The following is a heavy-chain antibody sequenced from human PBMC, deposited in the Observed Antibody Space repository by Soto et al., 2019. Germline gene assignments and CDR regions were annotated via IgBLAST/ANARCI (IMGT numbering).Heavy chain of an antibody. CDR3: ARERGIRYDFWSGPTPLDY. D-gene: IGHD3-3*01. Sequence: QVQLVESGGGVVQPGRSLRLSCAASGFTFSSYGMHWVRQAPGKGLEWVAVIWYDGSNKYYADSVKGRFTISRDNSKNTLYLQMTSLRAEDTAVYYCARERGIRYDFWSGPTPLDYWDQGTLVTVSS. V-gene: IGHV3-33*01. J-gene: IGHJ4*02. CDR2: IWYDGSNK. CDR1: GFTFSSYG.